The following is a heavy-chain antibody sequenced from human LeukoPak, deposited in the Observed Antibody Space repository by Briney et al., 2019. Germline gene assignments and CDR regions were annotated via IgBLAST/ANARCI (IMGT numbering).Heavy chain of an antibody. CDR3: ARDGDGSGSYYNIRYYYYMDV. CDR1: GFTFSTYG. V-gene: IGHV3-21*01. Sequence: GGSLRLSCAASGFTFSTYGMNWVRQAPGKGLEWVSAISGSGGSTYYADSVKGRFTISRDNAKNSLYLQMNSLRAEDTAVYYCARDGDGSGSYYNIRYYYYMDVWGKGTTVTVSS. J-gene: IGHJ6*03. CDR2: ISGSGGST. D-gene: IGHD3-10*01.